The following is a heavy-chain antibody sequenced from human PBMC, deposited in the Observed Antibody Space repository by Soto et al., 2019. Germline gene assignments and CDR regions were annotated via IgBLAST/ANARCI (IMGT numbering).Heavy chain of an antibody. D-gene: IGHD2-15*01. J-gene: IGHJ4*02. V-gene: IGHV4-31*03. Sequence: SETLSLTCTVSGGSISSGGYYWSWIRQHPGKGLEWIGYIYYTGSTYYNPSLKSRVTISVDTSKNQFSLKLSSVTAADTAVYYCARNPARYCSGGSCYSFDYWGQGTLVTVSS. CDR1: GGSISSGGYY. CDR3: ARNPARYCSGGSCYSFDY. CDR2: IYYTGST.